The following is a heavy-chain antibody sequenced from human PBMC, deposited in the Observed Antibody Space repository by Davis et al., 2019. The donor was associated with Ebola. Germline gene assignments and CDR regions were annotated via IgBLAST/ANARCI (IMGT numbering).Heavy chain of an antibody. CDR3: ARVIAVARRFLDY. CDR2: ISSSGSTI. Sequence: GESLKISCAASGFTFSDYYMSWIRQAPGKGLEWVSYISSSGSTIYYADSVKGRFTISRDNAKNSLYLQMNSLRAEDTAVYYCARVIAVARRFLDYWGQGTLVTVSS. V-gene: IGHV3-11*04. J-gene: IGHJ4*02. D-gene: IGHD6-19*01. CDR1: GFTFSDYY.